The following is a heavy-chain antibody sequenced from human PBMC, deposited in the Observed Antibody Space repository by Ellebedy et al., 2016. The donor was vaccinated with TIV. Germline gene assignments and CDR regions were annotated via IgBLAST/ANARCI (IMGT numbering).Heavy chain of an antibody. CDR1: GFSFRSYW. Sequence: GASLKISCAASGFSFRSYWMSWVRQAPGKGLEWVANIYQDGSDQYYADSVKGRFTISRDNANKSLFLQMNSLRVDDTAVYYCARRGSYGDYAVQVNSWFDTWGQGTLVSVSS. J-gene: IGHJ5*02. CDR2: IYQDGSDQ. CDR3: ARRGSYGDYAVQVNSWFDT. V-gene: IGHV3-7*01. D-gene: IGHD4-17*01.